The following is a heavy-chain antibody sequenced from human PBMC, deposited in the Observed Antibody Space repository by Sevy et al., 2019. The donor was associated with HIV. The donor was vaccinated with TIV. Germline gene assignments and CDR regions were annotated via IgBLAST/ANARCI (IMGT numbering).Heavy chain of an antibody. CDR3: ARDRDFTFGGGYAFDI. J-gene: IGHJ3*02. Sequence: ASVKVSCKASGGSFGTYTISWLRQAPGQGPEWMGLIIPMFGTVNYAQRLQGRVTMAADESTSTAYMELSRLGSEDSGVYYCARDRDFTFGGGYAFDIWGQGTMVTVSS. CDR2: IIPMFGTV. D-gene: IGHD3-16*01. V-gene: IGHV1-69*13. CDR1: GGSFGTYT.